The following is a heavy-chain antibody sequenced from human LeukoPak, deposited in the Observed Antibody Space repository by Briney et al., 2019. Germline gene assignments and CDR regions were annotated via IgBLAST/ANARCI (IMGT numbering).Heavy chain of an antibody. J-gene: IGHJ4*02. V-gene: IGHV4-61*02. Sequence: PSETLSLTRTVSGGSISSGSYYWSWIRQPAGKGLEWIGRIYTSGSTNYNPSLKSRVTISVDTSKNQFSLKLSSVTAADTAVYYCARGDSSGWYHFHYWGQGTLVTVSS. CDR3: ARGDSSGWYHFHY. CDR2: IYTSGST. D-gene: IGHD6-19*01. CDR1: GGSISSGSYY.